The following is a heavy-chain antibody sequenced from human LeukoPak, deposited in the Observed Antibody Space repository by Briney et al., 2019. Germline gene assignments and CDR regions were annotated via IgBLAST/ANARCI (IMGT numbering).Heavy chain of an antibody. D-gene: IGHD3-16*02. V-gene: IGHV4-61*01. CDR1: GGSISSGSYY. Sequence: TSETLSLTCTVSGGSISSGSYYWSWIRQPPGKGLEWIGYIYYSGSTNYNPSLKSRVTISVDTSKNQFSLKLSSVTAADTAVYYCARDGVWGSYRPGAFDIWGQGTMVTVSS. CDR2: IYYSGST. CDR3: ARDGVWGSYRPGAFDI. J-gene: IGHJ3*02.